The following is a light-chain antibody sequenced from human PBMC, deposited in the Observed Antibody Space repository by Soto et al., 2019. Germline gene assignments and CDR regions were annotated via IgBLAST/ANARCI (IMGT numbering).Light chain of an antibody. Sequence: EIVLTQSPATLSLSPGERATLSCRASQSVSSYLAWYQQKPGQAPRLLIYDASNRATGIPARFSGSGSGTDFTLTISSLETEDCAVYYCQQRSNWPRLTFGGGTKVEIK. CDR2: DAS. V-gene: IGKV3-11*01. CDR1: QSVSSY. CDR3: QQRSNWPRLT. J-gene: IGKJ4*01.